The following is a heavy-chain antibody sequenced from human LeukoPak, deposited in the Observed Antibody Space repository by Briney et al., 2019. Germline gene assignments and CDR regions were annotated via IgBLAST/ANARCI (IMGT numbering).Heavy chain of an antibody. D-gene: IGHD5-12*01. J-gene: IGHJ4*02. V-gene: IGHV4-61*01. CDR1: GGSVSSGSYY. Sequence: SETLSLTCTVSGGSVSSGSYYWSWIRQPPGKGLEWIGYICYSGSTNYNPSLKSRVTISVDTSKNQFSLKLSSVTAADTAVYYCARADIVATIGDYWGQGTLVTVSS. CDR3: ARADIVATIGDY. CDR2: ICYSGST.